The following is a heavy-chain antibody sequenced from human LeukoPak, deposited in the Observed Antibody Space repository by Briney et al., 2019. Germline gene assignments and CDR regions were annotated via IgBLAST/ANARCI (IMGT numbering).Heavy chain of an antibody. D-gene: IGHD1-26*01. J-gene: IGHJ3*02. V-gene: IGHV3-23*01. Sequence: GGSLRLSCAASRFTFNIYAMSWVRQAPEKGLEWVSGISNSGDTTKYADSVKGRFTISRDNSKNTLYLQLNSLRGEDTAVYYCAKDKSGGWELLRDHDAFDIWGQGTMVTVSS. CDR3: AKDKSGGWELLRDHDAFDI. CDR1: RFTFNIYA. CDR2: ISNSGDTT.